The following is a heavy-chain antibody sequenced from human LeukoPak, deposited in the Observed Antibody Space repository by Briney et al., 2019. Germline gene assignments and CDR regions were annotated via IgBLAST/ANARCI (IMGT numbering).Heavy chain of an antibody. Sequence: ASMKVSCKASGYTFTSYAMHWVRQAPGQRLEWMGWINAGNGNTKYSQKFQGRVTITRDTSASTAYMELSSLRSEDTAVYYCARDHGLLWFGDRRPYYFDYWGQGTLVTVSS. V-gene: IGHV1-3*01. CDR2: INAGNGNT. CDR1: GYTFTSYA. J-gene: IGHJ4*02. CDR3: ARDHGLLWFGDRRPYYFDY. D-gene: IGHD3-10*01.